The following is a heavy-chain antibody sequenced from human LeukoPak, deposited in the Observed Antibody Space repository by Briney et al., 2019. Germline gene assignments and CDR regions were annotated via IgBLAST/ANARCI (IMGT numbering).Heavy chain of an antibody. CDR2: ISYSGSAI. CDR1: GFAFSERY. Sequence: GGSLRLSCAASGFAFSERYMSWIRQAPGRGLEWVPYISYSGSAIHYADSVEGRFTISRDNAKNSLSLQMDSLTAEDTAVYYCARGPPTGPPWFDFWGQGTPVTVSS. CDR3: ARGPPTGPPWFDF. J-gene: IGHJ4*02. V-gene: IGHV3-11*01.